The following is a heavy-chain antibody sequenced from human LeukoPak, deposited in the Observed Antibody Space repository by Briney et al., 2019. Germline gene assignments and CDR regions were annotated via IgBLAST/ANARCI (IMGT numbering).Heavy chain of an antibody. J-gene: IGHJ5*02. CDR1: GFIFSSYS. CDR3: AREAYYGWFDP. CDR2: INSGGTTM. V-gene: IGHV3-48*04. Sequence: GGSLRLSCAASGFIFSSYSMNWVRQAPGKSLEWVSYINSGGTTMYYADSVKGRFTVSRDNAKNSLYLQMNSLRAEDTAVYYCAREAYYGWFDPWGQGTLVTVSS. D-gene: IGHD3-10*01.